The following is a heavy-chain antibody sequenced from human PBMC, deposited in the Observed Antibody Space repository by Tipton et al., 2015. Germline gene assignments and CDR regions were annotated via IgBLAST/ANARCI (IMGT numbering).Heavy chain of an antibody. CDR2: IRQDGSER. J-gene: IGHJ4*02. CDR3: GRGGIFSNNWYPFDY. Sequence: SLRLSCVASGFTFSEYSMSWVRQAPGKGLEWVANIRQDGSERYYVDSAKGRFTISRDNAKNSLYLQMNGLRVEDTAVYYCGRGGIFSNNWYPFDYWGQGTLVTVSS. CDR1: GFTFSEYS. D-gene: IGHD1-1*01. V-gene: IGHV3-7*05.